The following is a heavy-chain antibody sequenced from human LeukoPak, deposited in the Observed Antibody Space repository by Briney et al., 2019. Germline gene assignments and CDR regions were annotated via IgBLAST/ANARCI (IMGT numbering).Heavy chain of an antibody. CDR3: ARAKLLWFGEHTYFDY. CDR2: ISPKSGDT. J-gene: IGHJ4*02. CDR1: GYTFTDYY. D-gene: IGHD3-10*01. Sequence: ASVKVSCKASGYTFTDYYLHWVRQAPGQGLEWLGWISPKSGDTNFAQKFQGRVTMTRDTAINTAYLELSRLRSDDTAVYYCARAKLLWFGEHTYFDYWGQGTLVTVSS. V-gene: IGHV1-2*02.